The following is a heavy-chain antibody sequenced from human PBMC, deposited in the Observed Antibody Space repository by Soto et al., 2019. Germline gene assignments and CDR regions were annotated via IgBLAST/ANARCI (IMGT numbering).Heavy chain of an antibody. D-gene: IGHD5-12*01. J-gene: IGHJ4*02. CDR1: GYTFTSYG. CDR3: ARDRPQDGYNYFFDY. CDR2: ISAYNSNT. Sequence: VKVSCKASGYTFTSYGISWVRQAPGQGLEWMGWISAYNSNTNYAQKLQGRVTMTTDTPTSTAYMELRSLRFDDTAVYYCARDRPQDGYNYFFDYWGQGTLVTSPQ. V-gene: IGHV1-18*01.